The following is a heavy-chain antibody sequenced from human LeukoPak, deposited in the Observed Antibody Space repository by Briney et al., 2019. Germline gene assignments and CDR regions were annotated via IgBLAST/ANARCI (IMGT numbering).Heavy chain of an antibody. V-gene: IGHV3-30*04. Sequence: PGGSLRLSCAASGFTFSSYAMHWVRQAPGKGLEWVAVISYDGSNKYYADSVKGRFTISRDNSKNTLYLQMNSLRAEDTAVYYCARDRGYSSSFPDYWGQGTLVTVSS. CDR2: ISYDGSNK. CDR1: GFTFSSYA. D-gene: IGHD6-13*01. CDR3: ARDRGYSSSFPDY. J-gene: IGHJ4*02.